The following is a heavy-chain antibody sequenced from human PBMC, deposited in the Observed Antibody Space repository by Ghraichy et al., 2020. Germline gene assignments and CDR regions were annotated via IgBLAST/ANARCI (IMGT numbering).Heavy chain of an antibody. CDR2: IYSGGST. CDR1: GFTVSSNY. J-gene: IGHJ4*02. D-gene: IGHD6-19*01. V-gene: IGHV3-53*01. CDR3: ARDLAVAGPFDY. Sequence: GESLNISCAASGFTVSSNYMSWVRQAPGKGLEWVSVIYSGGSTYYADSVKGRFTISRDNSKNTLYLQMNSLRAEDTAVYYCARDLAVAGPFDYWGQGTLVTVSS.